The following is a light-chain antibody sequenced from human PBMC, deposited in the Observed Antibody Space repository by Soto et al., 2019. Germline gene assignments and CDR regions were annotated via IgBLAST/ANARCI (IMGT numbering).Light chain of an antibody. V-gene: IGKV1-39*01. Sequence: DIQMTQSPSSLSASVGDRVTITCRASRSISNYLNWYQQKSGKAPRLLIYAPSSLQPGVPSRFSGTGTGTAFTLTITSLQPEDSATYYRQQSYSVPRFGQGTRVDLK. J-gene: IGKJ1*01. CDR1: RSISNY. CDR2: APS. CDR3: QQSYSVPR.